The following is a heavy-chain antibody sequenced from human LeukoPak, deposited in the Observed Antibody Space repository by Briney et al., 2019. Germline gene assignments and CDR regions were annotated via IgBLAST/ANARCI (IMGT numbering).Heavy chain of an antibody. CDR2: IYYSGST. D-gene: IGHD6-6*01. CDR3: ARGAAARRSDY. V-gene: IGHV4-59*01. Sequence: PLETLSLTCTVSGGSISSYYWSWIRQPPGKGLEWIGYIYYSGSTNYNPSLKSRVTISVDTSKNQFSLKLSSVTAADTAVYYCARGAAARRSDYWGQGTLVTVSS. CDR1: GGSISSYY. J-gene: IGHJ4*02.